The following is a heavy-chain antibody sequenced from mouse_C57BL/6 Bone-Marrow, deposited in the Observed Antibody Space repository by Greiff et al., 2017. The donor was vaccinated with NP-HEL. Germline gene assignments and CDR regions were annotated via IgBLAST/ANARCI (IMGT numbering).Heavy chain of an antibody. D-gene: IGHD1-1*01. V-gene: IGHV1-82*01. CDR1: GYAFSSSW. Sequence: QVQLQQSGPELVKPGASVKISCKASGYAFSSSWMNWVKQRPGKRLEWIGRIYPGDGDTNYNGKFKGKATLTADKSSSTAYMQLSSLTSEDSAVYFCARGYYGSSYGWYFDVWGTGTTVTVSS. CDR2: IYPGDGDT. J-gene: IGHJ1*03. CDR3: ARGYYGSSYGWYFDV.